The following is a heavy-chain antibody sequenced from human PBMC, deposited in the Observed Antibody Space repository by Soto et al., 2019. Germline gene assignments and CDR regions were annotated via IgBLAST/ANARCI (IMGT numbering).Heavy chain of an antibody. J-gene: IGHJ6*02. CDR3: ARDGPYYYGFAV. V-gene: IGHV4-30-4*01. CDR1: GDSISNSDYY. Sequence: QVQLQESGPGLVKPSQTLSLTCTVSGDSISNSDYYWNWIRQSPGKGLEWIASIDYSGSTYYNPSLKSRVVISADTSKNLFSLKLRSVTAADTALYFCARDGPYYYGFAVWGQGTTVTVSS. CDR2: IDYSGST.